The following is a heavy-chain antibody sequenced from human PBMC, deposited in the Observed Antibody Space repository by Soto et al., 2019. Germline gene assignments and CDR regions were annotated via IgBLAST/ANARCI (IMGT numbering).Heavy chain of an antibody. Sequence: PSETLSLTCAVYGGSFSGYYWSWIRQPPGKGLEWIGEINHSGSTNYNPSLKSRVTISVDTSKNQFSLKLSSVTAADTAVYYCARWVSYSSGWWGYYYYGMDVWGQGTTVTVSS. V-gene: IGHV4-34*01. D-gene: IGHD6-19*01. CDR1: GGSFSGYY. J-gene: IGHJ6*02. CDR2: INHSGST. CDR3: ARWVSYSSGWWGYYYYGMDV.